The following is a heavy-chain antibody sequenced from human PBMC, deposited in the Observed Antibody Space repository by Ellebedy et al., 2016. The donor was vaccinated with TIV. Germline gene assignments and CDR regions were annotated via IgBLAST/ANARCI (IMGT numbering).Heavy chain of an antibody. Sequence: SVKVSCXASGGTFSSYAISWVRQAPGQGLEWMGGIIPIFGTANYAQKFQGRVTITADKSTSTAYMELSSLRSEDTAVYYCARDRGRYDFWSGYPEYFQHWGQGTLATVSS. CDR3: ARDRGRYDFWSGYPEYFQH. CDR1: GGTFSSYA. V-gene: IGHV1-69*06. J-gene: IGHJ1*01. CDR2: IIPIFGTA. D-gene: IGHD3-3*01.